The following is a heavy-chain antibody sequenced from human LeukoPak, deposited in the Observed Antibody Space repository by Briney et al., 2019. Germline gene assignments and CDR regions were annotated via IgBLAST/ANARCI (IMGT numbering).Heavy chain of an antibody. V-gene: IGHV1-18*01. Sequence: GASVKVSCKASGYTFTSYGISWVRQAPGQGLEWMGWISAYNGNTNYAQKLQGRVTMTTDTSTSTAYMELSRLTSDDTAVYYCARNIWFGESADAFDIWGQGTMVTVSS. CDR2: ISAYNGNT. D-gene: IGHD3-10*01. CDR1: GYTFTSYG. J-gene: IGHJ3*02. CDR3: ARNIWFGESADAFDI.